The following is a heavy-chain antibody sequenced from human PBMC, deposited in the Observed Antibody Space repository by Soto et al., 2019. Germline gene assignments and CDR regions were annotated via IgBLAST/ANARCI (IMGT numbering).Heavy chain of an antibody. Sequence: EVQLLESGGGLVQPGGSLRLSCAASGFPFGSHAMSWVCQAPGKGLEWVSLVSGNGGTTNYADSVKGRFTISRDNSQKTLYLQMNSLRAEDTAIYYCAKGKAHTLFGVDTLFDYWGQGTLVTVSS. CDR3: AKGKAHTLFGVDTLFDY. CDR1: GFPFGSHA. CDR2: VSGNGGTT. V-gene: IGHV3-23*01. D-gene: IGHD3-3*01. J-gene: IGHJ4*02.